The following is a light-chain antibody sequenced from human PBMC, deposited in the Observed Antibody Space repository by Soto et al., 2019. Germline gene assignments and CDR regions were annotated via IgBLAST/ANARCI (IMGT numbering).Light chain of an antibody. V-gene: IGKV3-15*01. CDR3: QQYGSSPKT. J-gene: IGKJ1*01. CDR2: GAS. Sequence: ELVMTQSPATLSVSPGERATLSCRASQSVSSNLAWYQQKPGQAPRLLIHGASTRAPGFPARFSGSGSGTDFTLTISRLEPEDFAVYYCQQYGSSPKTFGQGTKVDI. CDR1: QSVSSN.